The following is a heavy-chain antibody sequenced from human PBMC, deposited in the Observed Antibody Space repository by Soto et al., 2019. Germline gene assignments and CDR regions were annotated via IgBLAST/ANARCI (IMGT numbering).Heavy chain of an antibody. CDR2: ISYDGSNK. D-gene: IGHD3-3*01. CDR1: GFTFSSYG. V-gene: IGHV3-30*18. Sequence: PGGSLRLSCAASGFTFSSYGMHWVRQAPGKGLEWVAVISYDGSNKYYAGSVKGRFTISRDNSKNTLYLQMNSLRAEDTAVYYCAKLGYYDFWSGYSQTAYYYNYYMAVWGKGSTVTVPS. CDR3: AKLGYYDFWSGYSQTAYYYNYYMAV. J-gene: IGHJ6*03.